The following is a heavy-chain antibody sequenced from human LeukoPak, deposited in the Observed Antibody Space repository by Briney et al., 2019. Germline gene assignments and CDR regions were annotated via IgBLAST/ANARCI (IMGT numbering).Heavy chain of an antibody. CDR1: GYTFTSYG. Sequence: ASVKVSCKASGYTFTSYGINWVRQATGQGLEWMGWMNPNSGNTGYAQKFQGRVTMTRNTSISTAYMELSSLRSEDTAVYYCASDYGGWGDGWFDPWGQGTLVTVSS. D-gene: IGHD4-17*01. V-gene: IGHV1-8*02. J-gene: IGHJ5*02. CDR3: ASDYGGWGDGWFDP. CDR2: MNPNSGNT.